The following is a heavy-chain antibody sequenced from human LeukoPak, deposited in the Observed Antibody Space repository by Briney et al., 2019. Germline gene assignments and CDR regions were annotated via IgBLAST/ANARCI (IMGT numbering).Heavy chain of an antibody. D-gene: IGHD5-18*01. CDR3: ARVWGYSYGHYYMDV. V-gene: IGHV1-8*01. CDR2: MNPNSGNT. J-gene: IGHJ6*03. CDR1: GYTFTSYD. Sequence: GASVKVSCKASGYTFTSYDINWVRQATGQGLEWMGWMNPNSGNTGYAQKFQGRVTMTRNTSISTAYMELSSLRSEDTAVYYCARVWGYSYGHYYMDVWGKGTTVTISS.